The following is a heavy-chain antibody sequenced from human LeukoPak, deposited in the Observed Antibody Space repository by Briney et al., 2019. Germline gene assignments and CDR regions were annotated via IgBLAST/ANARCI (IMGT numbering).Heavy chain of an antibody. Sequence: PSETLSLTCTVSGGSISSYYWSWIRQPAGKGLEWIGRIYSSGSTNYNPSLKSRVTISVDTSKNQFSLKLSSVTAADTAVYYCAKVGDIVVVPAALHYMDVWGKGTTVTVSS. CDR2: IYSSGST. V-gene: IGHV4-4*07. J-gene: IGHJ6*03. CDR3: AKVGDIVVVPAALHYMDV. D-gene: IGHD2-2*01. CDR1: GGSISSYY.